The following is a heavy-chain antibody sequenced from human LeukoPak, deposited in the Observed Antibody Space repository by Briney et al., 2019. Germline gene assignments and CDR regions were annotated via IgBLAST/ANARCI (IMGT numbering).Heavy chain of an antibody. CDR2: IYYSGST. D-gene: IGHD3-10*01. CDR1: GFTVSSNY. Sequence: GSLRLSCAASGFTVSSNYMSWVRQPPGKGLEWIGSIYYSGSTYYNPSLKSRVTISVDTSKNQFSLKLSSVTAADTAVYYCARRPRGYGSGSYFGFDYWGQGTLVTVSS. CDR3: ARRPRGYGSGSYFGFDY. V-gene: IGHV4-39*01. J-gene: IGHJ4*02.